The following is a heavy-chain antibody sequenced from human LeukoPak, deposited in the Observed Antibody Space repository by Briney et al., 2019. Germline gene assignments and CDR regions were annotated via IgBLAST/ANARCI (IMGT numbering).Heavy chain of an antibody. J-gene: IGHJ4*02. CDR2: VYYSGTT. CDR3: ARVGVDYSGNIIKYYFDY. Sequence: PSETLSLTCTVSGGSISSYYWSWIRQPPGKGLEWIGYVYYSGTTNYNPSLKSRVIISVDTSKNQFSLKLSPVIAADTAVYYCARVGVDYSGNIIKYYFDYWGQGTLVTVSS. D-gene: IGHD4-23*01. V-gene: IGHV4-59*01. CDR1: GGSISSYY.